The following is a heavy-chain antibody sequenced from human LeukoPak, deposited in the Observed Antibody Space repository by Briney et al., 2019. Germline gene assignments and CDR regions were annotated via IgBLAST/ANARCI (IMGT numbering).Heavy chain of an antibody. CDR3: ARGYSYGSYYYYYYMDV. V-gene: IGHV3-21*01. CDR2: ISCSSRYI. J-gene: IGHJ6*03. D-gene: IGHD5-18*01. Sequence: GGSLRLSCAASGFTFSNYSMNWVRQAPGKALEWVSYISCSSRYIYYADTVKGRFTISRDNAKNSLYLQMNSLRAEDTAVYYCARGYSYGSYYYYYYMDVWGKGTTVTVPS. CDR1: GFTFSNYS.